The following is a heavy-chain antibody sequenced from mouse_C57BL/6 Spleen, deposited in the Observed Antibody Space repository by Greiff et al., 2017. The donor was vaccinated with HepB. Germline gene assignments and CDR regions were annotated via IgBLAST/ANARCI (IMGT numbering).Heavy chain of an antibody. D-gene: IGHD2-3*01. V-gene: IGHV3-6*01. Sequence: EVQLQESGPGLVKPSQSLSLTCSVTGYSITSGYYWNWIRQFPGNKLEWMGYISYDGSNNYNPSLKNRISITRDTSKNQFFLKLNSVTTEDTATDYCARDDGYYWYFDVWGTGTTVTVSS. CDR1: GYSITSGYY. J-gene: IGHJ1*03. CDR3: ARDDGYYWYFDV. CDR2: ISYDGSN.